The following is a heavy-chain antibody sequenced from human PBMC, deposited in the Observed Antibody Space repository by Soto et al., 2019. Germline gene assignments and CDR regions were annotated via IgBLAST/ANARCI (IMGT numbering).Heavy chain of an antibody. J-gene: IGHJ4*02. CDR2: INPSGGST. Sequence: QVQLVQSGAEVKKPGASVKVSCKASGYTFTSYYMHWVRQAPGQGLEWMGIINPSGGSTSYAQQSQGRVTMTRDTSTSTVYMELSSLRSEDTAVYYCAREKSVWWLTGEHFDYWGQGPLVTVSS. V-gene: IGHV1-46*03. D-gene: IGHD7-27*01. CDR1: GYTFTSYY. CDR3: AREKSVWWLTGEHFDY.